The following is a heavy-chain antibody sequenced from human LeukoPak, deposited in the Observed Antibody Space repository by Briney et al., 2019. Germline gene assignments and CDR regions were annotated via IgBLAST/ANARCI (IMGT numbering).Heavy chain of an antibody. Sequence: PGRSLRLSCAASGFTFNTYALHWIRQAPGKGLEWVAAITSDGSKKYYADPVKGRFTISRDNSKNTLYLQMNSLRADDTAVYFCARTSLRYFGSGSYSLDVFDIWGQGTMVTVSS. V-gene: IGHV3-30-3*01. CDR1: GFTFNTYA. CDR3: ARTSLRYFGSGSYSLDVFDI. J-gene: IGHJ3*02. D-gene: IGHD3-10*01. CDR2: ITSDGSKK.